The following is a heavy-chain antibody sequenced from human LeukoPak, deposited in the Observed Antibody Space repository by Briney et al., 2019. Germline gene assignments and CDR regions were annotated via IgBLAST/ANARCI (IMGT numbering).Heavy chain of an antibody. Sequence: QPGGSLRLSCAASGFTFSSYWMSWVRQAPGKGLEWVANIKQDGSEKYYVDSVKGRFTISRDNAKNSLYLQMNSLRTEDTAVYYCARDMESVVAAAFDYWGQGTLVTVSS. V-gene: IGHV3-7*01. CDR2: IKQDGSEK. D-gene: IGHD2-15*01. CDR1: GFTFSSYW. CDR3: ARDMESVVAAAFDY. J-gene: IGHJ4*02.